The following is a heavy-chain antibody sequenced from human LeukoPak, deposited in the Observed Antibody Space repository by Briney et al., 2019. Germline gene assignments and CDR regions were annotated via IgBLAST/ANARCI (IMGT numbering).Heavy chain of an antibody. CDR1: GFTFSGFS. J-gene: IGHJ6*02. V-gene: IGHV3-23*01. D-gene: IGHD2-15*01. CDR3: AKAIYSDRYYYGMDV. Sequence: GGSLRLSCAASGFTFSGFSMSWVRQAPGKGLEWVSAISGSGGSTYYADSVKGRFTISRDNSKNTLYLQMNSLRAEDTAVYYCAKAIYSDRYYYGMDVWGQGTTVTVSS. CDR2: ISGSGGST.